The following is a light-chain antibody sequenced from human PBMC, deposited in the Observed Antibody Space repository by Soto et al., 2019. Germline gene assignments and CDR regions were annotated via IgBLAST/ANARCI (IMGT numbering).Light chain of an antibody. V-gene: IGKV1-5*03. CDR1: QSISSW. CDR3: QQYHSYPLT. Sequence: DIQMTQSPSTLSASVGDRVTITCRASQSISSWLAWYQQKPGKAPNLLFYKRSSLESGGPPRFSGSGSGTEFTLTISSLQPDDFATYYCQQYHSYPLTCGGGTKVEIK. J-gene: IGKJ4*01. CDR2: KRS.